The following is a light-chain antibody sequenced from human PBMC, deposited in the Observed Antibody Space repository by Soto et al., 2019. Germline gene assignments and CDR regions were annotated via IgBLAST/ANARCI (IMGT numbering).Light chain of an antibody. J-gene: IGKJ2*01. CDR1: QDVSIF. Sequence: EILLAQSPATLSLSPGERATLSCKASQDVSIFLAWYQHKPGQAPRLLIHVASNRATGVPARLSGSGSGRDFTLTITSLEPEDFAVYYCQQRSTWLYTFGQGTKLQV. CDR2: VAS. V-gene: IGKV3-11*02. CDR3: QQRSTWLYT.